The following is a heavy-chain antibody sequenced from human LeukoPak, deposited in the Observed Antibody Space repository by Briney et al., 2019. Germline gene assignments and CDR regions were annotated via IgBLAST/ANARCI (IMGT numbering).Heavy chain of an antibody. J-gene: IGHJ4*02. D-gene: IGHD1-26*01. CDR1: GFTFKNYR. CDR2: MKDDGNEI. CDR3: ARNRATNDY. Sequence: GESLRLSSTASGFTFKNYRMTWVRQAPGKGLEWVASMKDDGNEIQYVDSVKGRSTISRDNAKNSLYLQMNNLRAEDTAVYYCARNRATNDYWGQGTLVTVSS. V-gene: IGHV3-7*01.